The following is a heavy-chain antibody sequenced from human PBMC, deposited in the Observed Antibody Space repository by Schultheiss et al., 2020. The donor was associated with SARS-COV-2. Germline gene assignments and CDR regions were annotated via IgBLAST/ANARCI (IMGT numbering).Heavy chain of an antibody. CDR2: ISGSGGST. V-gene: IGHV3-23*01. CDR1: GFTFSSYA. D-gene: IGHD3-22*01. J-gene: IGHJ6*03. Sequence: GGSLRLSCAASGFTFSSYAMSWVRQAPGKGLEWVSAISGSGGSTYYADSVKGRFTISRDNSKNTLYLQMNSLRAEDTAVYYCARDLGSNYYDSSGYFKYYYYMDVWGKGTTVTVSS. CDR3: ARDLGSNYYDSSGYFKYYYYMDV.